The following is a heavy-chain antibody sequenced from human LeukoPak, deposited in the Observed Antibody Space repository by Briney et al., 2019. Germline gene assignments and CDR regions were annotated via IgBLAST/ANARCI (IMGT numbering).Heavy chain of an antibody. CDR2: IYTSGST. Sequence: SETLSLTCTVSGGSISSGSYYWSWIRQPAGKGLEWIGRIYTSGSTNYNPSLKSRVTVPVDTSKNQFSLKLSSVTAADTAVYYCAREMGAEGFDYWGQGTLVTVSS. CDR1: GGSISSGSYY. J-gene: IGHJ4*02. D-gene: IGHD3-16*01. V-gene: IGHV4-61*02. CDR3: AREMGAEGFDY.